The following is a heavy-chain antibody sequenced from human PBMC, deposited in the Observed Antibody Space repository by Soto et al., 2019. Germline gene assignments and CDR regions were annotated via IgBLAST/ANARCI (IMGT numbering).Heavy chain of an antibody. Sequence: PGGSLRLSYAASGCSFSDYAMSWVRQAPGKGLEWVSVISESGGSTHYADSVRGRFTVSRDNSKNSLSLRMNSLRDEDTAVYFCAKRSPYSSGWYSPIFDYWGQGALVTVSS. J-gene: IGHJ4*02. CDR1: GCSFSDYA. CDR3: AKRSPYSSGWYSPIFDY. V-gene: IGHV3-23*01. CDR2: ISESGGST. D-gene: IGHD6-13*01.